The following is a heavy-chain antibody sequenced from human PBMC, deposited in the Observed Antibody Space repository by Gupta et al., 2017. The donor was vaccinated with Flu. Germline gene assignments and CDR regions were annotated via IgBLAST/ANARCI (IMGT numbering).Heavy chain of an antibody. CDR1: GVTLSSHA. V-gene: IGHV3-23*01. J-gene: IGHJ4*02. Sequence: EVQPLEPGGGLVQPGGSLRLSCAAPGVTLSSHAMTWVRQAPGKGLEWVSAISGSGGSTYYADSVKSRFTISRDNSKNTLYLQMNSLRAEDTAVYYCAKDADYGDYSPLEYWGQGSLVTVSS. CDR2: ISGSGGST. CDR3: AKDADYGDYSPLEY. D-gene: IGHD4-17*01.